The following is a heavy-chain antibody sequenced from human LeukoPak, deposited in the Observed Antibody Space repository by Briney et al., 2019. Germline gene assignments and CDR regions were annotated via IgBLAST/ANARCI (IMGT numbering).Heavy chain of an antibody. CDR3: ARIYYYDSSGYSSRSLYNWFDP. Sequence: PSQTLSLTCTVSGGSISSGGYYWSWIRQHPGKGLEWIGYIYYSGSTNYNPSLKSRVTISVDTSKNQFSLKLSSVTAADTAVYYCARIYYYDSSGYSSRSLYNWFDPWGQGTLVTVSS. CDR1: GGSISSGGYY. J-gene: IGHJ5*02. V-gene: IGHV4-31*03. D-gene: IGHD3-22*01. CDR2: IYYSGST.